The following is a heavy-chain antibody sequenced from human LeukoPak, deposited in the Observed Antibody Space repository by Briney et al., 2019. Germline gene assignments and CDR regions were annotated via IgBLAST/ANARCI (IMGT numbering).Heavy chain of an antibody. CDR2: INHSGST. V-gene: IGHV4-34*01. Sequence: SETLSLTCAVYGGSFRCYYWRWIRQPPVKGLEWIGEINHSGSTNYNPSLKSRVTISVDTSKNQFSLKLSSVTAADTAVYYCASDDFWRVNAWGQGTLVTVSS. CDR1: GGSFRCYY. CDR3: ASDDFWRVNA. D-gene: IGHD3-3*01. J-gene: IGHJ4*02.